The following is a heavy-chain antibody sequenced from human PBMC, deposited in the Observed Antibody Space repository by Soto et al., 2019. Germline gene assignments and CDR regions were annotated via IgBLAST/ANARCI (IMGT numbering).Heavy chain of an antibody. J-gene: IGHJ4*02. Sequence: SETLSLTCTVSGGSISSYYWSWIRQPPGKGLEWIGYIYYSGSTNYNPSLKSRVTISVETSKNQFSLKLSSVTAADTAVYYCARQGTTGQFDYWGQGTLVTVSS. D-gene: IGHD1-1*01. CDR1: GGSISSYY. V-gene: IGHV4-59*08. CDR3: ARQGTTGQFDY. CDR2: IYYSGST.